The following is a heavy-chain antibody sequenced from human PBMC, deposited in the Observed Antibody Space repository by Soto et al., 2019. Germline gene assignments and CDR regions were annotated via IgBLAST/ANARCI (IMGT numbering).Heavy chain of an antibody. CDR2: ISGSGGST. CDR3: AKDGLNGYDYVWGSYRLGPDAFDI. J-gene: IGHJ3*02. CDR1: GFTFSSYA. V-gene: IGHV3-23*01. D-gene: IGHD3-16*02. Sequence: PGGSLRLSCAASGFTFSSYAMSWVRQAPGKGLEWVSAISGSGGSTYYADSVKGRFTISRDNSKNTLYLQMNSLRAEDTAVYYCAKDGLNGYDYVWGSYRLGPDAFDIWGQGTMVTVSS.